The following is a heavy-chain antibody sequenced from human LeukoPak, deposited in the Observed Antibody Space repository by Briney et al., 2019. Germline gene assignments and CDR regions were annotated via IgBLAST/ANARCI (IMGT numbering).Heavy chain of an antibody. CDR1: GGSISSYY. V-gene: IGHV4-59*01. D-gene: IGHD2-2*01. J-gene: IGHJ6*03. CDR3: ARDNCSSTSCPKSSYYYMDV. Sequence: SETLSLTCTVSGGSISSYYWSWLRQPPGKGLEGIGYIYYSGSTNYNPSLTSRVTISVDTSKNQFSLKLSSVTAADTAVYYCARDNCSSTSCPKSSYYYMDVWGKGTTVTVSS. CDR2: IYYSGST.